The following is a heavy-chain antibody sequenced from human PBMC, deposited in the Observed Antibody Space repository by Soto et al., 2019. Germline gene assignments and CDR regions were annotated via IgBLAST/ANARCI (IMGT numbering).Heavy chain of an antibody. CDR2: ISSNSNYM. Sequence: GGSLRLSFSASGFTFSSYTMHWVLHAPLKGLEWVSSISSNSNYMYYTDFVKGRFTISRDNAENSLFLQMNSLRAEDTAVYYSVRDHANHPSGLDVWGKGTTVTVSS. J-gene: IGHJ6*04. CDR3: VRDHANHPSGLDV. V-gene: IGHV3-21*01. D-gene: IGHD7-27*01. CDR1: GFTFSSYT.